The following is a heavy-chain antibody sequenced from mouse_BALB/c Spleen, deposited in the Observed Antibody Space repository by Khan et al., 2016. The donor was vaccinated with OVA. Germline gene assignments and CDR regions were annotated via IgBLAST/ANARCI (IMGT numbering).Heavy chain of an antibody. CDR3: AREIYYDYAYYYAMDY. Sequence: QVQLQQSGPGLVAPSQSLSITCTVSGFSLTGYGVNWVRQPPGKGLEWLGMIWGDGSTDYNSALKSRLSISKDNSKSQVFLKMNSLHTDDTARYYCAREIYYDYAYYYAMDYWGQGTSGTVSS. CDR1: GFSLTGYG. CDR2: IWGDGST. V-gene: IGHV2-6-7*01. J-gene: IGHJ4*01. D-gene: IGHD2-4*01.